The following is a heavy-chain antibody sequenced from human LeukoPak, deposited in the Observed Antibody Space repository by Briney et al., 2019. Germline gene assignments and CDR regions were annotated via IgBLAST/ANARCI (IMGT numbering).Heavy chain of an antibody. CDR2: IYYSGST. V-gene: IGHV4-39*07. CDR3: ARVYDSSGYLGY. D-gene: IGHD3-22*01. Sequence: SETLSLTCTVSGGSISSSSYYWGWVRQPPGKGLEGIGSIYYSGSTYYNPSLKSRVTISVATSKSQFSLKLSSVTAADTAEYYCARVYDSSGYLGYWGQGILVTVSS. CDR1: GGSISSSSYY. J-gene: IGHJ4*02.